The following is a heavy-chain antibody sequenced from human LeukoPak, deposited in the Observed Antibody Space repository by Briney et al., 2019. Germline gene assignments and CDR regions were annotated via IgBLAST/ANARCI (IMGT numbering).Heavy chain of an antibody. CDR2: ISWNGGII. Sequence: KTGGSLRLSCAASGFTFSNSWMHWVRQAPGKGLVWVPGISWNGGIIGYADSVKGRFTISRDSAKNSLYLQMNSLRVEDTALYYCAKGGLRLYFGQFHYWGQGTLVTVSS. CDR3: AKGGLRLYFGQFHY. CDR1: GFTFSNSW. J-gene: IGHJ4*02. D-gene: IGHD3-10*01. V-gene: IGHV3-9*01.